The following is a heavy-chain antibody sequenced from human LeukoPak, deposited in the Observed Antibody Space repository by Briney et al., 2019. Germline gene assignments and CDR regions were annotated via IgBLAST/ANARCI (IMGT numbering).Heavy chain of an antibody. CDR3: AKASGYGDYGYYSYYIDV. J-gene: IGHJ6*03. CDR1: EFTFYSYG. Sequence: GGSLRLSCAASEFTFYSYGMSWVRQAPGKGLEWVSSISGSGGTTYYTDSVKGRFTISRDNSMKTLFLQMNSLRAEDTAVYYCAKASGYGDYGYYSYYIDVWGKGTTVTISS. V-gene: IGHV3-23*01. D-gene: IGHD4-17*01. CDR2: ISGSGGTT.